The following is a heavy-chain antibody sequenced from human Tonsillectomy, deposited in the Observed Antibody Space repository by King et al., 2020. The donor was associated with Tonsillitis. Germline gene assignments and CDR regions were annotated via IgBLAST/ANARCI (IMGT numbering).Heavy chain of an antibody. J-gene: IGHJ4*02. CDR2: ISYDGGNK. V-gene: IGHV3-30*03. CDR3: AIGGAGVNSSGWDLDY. CDR1: GFTFSSYG. Sequence: VQLVESGGGVVQPGRSLTLSCAASGFTFSSYGMHWVRQAPGKGLEWVAVISYDGGNKFYADSVKGRFTISRDNSKNTLYLQMNTLRAEDTAVYYCAIGGAGVNSSGWDLDYWGQGTLVIVSS. D-gene: IGHD6-19*01.